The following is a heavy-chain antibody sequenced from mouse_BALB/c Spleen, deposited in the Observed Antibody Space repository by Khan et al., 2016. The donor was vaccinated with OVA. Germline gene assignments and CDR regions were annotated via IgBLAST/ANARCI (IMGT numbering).Heavy chain of an antibody. D-gene: IGHD2-14*01. CDR2: IYPGDGDT. CDR3: ARSGYDYFAY. CDR1: GYAFSNYW. Sequence: QMQLEESGAELVRPGSSVKISCKASGYAFSNYWMNWVKQRPGQGLEWIGQIYPGDGDTSFNGKFWGKATLTADKSSTTSYIQLSSLTSEDSAVDFCARSGYDYFAYWGQGTLVTVSA. V-gene: IGHV1-80*01. J-gene: IGHJ3*01.